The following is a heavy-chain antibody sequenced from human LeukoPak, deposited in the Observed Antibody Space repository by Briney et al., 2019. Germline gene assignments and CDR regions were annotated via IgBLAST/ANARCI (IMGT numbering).Heavy chain of an antibody. Sequence: GGSLRLSCAASGFTFSSYSMNWVRQAPGKGLEWVSYISSSSSTIYYADSVKGRFTISRDNAKNSLYLQMNSLRAEDTAVYYCARDGGEYEIEPWGQGTLVTVSS. J-gene: IGHJ5*02. CDR1: GFTFSSYS. V-gene: IGHV3-48*04. CDR2: ISSSSSTI. D-gene: IGHD3-16*01. CDR3: ARDGGEYEIEP.